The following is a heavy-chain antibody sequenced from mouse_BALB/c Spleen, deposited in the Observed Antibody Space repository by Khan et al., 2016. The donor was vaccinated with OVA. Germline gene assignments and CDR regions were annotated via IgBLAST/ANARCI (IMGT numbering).Heavy chain of an antibody. CDR3: ARDYGSLYWYFDV. Sequence: EVQLQQSGPGLVKPSQTVSLTCTVTGISITSGNYRWSWIRQFPGNKLEWIGNIYYSGTVTSNPFLTSRPTITSDPSKNQYFLEINSFPAEDTATYYCARDYGSLYWYFDVWGAGTTVTVSS. CDR2: IYYSGTV. V-gene: IGHV3-5*02. CDR1: GISITSGNYR. D-gene: IGHD1-1*01. J-gene: IGHJ1*01.